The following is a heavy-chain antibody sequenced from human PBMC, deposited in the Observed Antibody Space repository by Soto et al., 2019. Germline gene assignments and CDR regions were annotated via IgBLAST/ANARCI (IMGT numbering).Heavy chain of an antibody. CDR1: GYIFSDYA. D-gene: IGHD4-17*01. Sequence: QVQLVQSGAEVKKPGASVKLSCKASGYIFSDYAMHWVRQAPGQSPEWMGWINAANDHTKFSQKFQGRVTIIRDTSANTVYIEVNGLRSEDTAVYYCARPLLSGYYVYAFQHWGQGTLVTVSS. V-gene: IGHV1-3*01. J-gene: IGHJ1*01. CDR3: ARPLLSGYYVYAFQH. CDR2: INAANDHT.